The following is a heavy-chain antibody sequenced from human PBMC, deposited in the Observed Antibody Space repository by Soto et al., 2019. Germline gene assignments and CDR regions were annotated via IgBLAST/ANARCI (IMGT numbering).Heavy chain of an antibody. CDR1: GYSFTSYW. V-gene: IGHV5-51*01. D-gene: IGHD2-21*01. CDR2: IYPGDSDT. CDR3: ARGQNIAEVEGDNGPAFDI. Sequence: PGESLKISCKGSGYSFTSYWIGWVRQMPGKGLEWMGIIYPGDSDTRYSPSFQGQVTISADKSISTAYLQWSSLKASDTAMYYCARGQNIAEVEGDNGPAFDIWGQGTMVTVSS. J-gene: IGHJ3*02.